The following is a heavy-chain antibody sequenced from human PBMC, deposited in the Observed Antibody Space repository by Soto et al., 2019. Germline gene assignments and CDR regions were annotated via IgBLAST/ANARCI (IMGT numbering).Heavy chain of an antibody. V-gene: IGHV4-39*01. CDR2: VYYRGRS. J-gene: IGHJ4*02. D-gene: IGHD4-17*01. Sequence: PSETLSLTCTVSGGSVTNSSYYWGWIRQSPGKGLEWIGSVYYRGRSYSKSSAKSRVTISVDTSKNRFSLSLNSVTASDTAVYFCVSQRTTVPTQAYFDYWGPGALVTV. CDR1: GGSVTNSSYY. CDR3: VSQRTTVPTQAYFDY.